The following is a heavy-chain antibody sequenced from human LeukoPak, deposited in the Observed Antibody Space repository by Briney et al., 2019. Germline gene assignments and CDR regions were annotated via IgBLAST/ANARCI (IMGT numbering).Heavy chain of an antibody. CDR1: GFTFSSYW. CDR3: AREEPLGYCSGGSCYSSCLDV. D-gene: IGHD2-15*01. CDR2: IKQDGSEK. J-gene: IGHJ6*04. V-gene: IGHV3-7*01. Sequence: GGSLRLSCAASGFTFSSYWMSWVRQAPGKGLEWVANIKQDGSEKYYVDSVKGRFTISRDNAKNSLYLQMNSLRAEDTAVYYCAREEPLGYCSGGSCYSSCLDVWGKGTTVTVSS.